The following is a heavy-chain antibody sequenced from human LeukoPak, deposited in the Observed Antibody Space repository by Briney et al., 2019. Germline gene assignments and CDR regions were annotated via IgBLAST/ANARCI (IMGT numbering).Heavy chain of an antibody. CDR3: ARDSTVGVYSDD. D-gene: IGHD1-26*01. J-gene: IGHJ4*02. CDR1: GFTFSSYA. CDR2: ISYDGSNK. V-gene: IGHV3-30*04. Sequence: PGGSLRLSCAASGFTFSSYAMHWVRQAPGKGLEWVAVISYDGSNKYYADSVKGRFTISRDNSKNTLYLQMNSLRAEDTAVYHCARDSTVGVYSDDWGQGTLVTVSS.